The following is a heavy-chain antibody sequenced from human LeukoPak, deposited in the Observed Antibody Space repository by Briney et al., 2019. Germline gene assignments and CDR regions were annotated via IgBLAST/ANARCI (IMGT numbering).Heavy chain of an antibody. J-gene: IGHJ5*02. CDR1: GYTFTGYY. V-gene: IGHV1-8*03. CDR3: ARGRSTSDWFDP. Sequence: ASVKVSCKASGYTFTGYYMHWVRQATGQGLEWMGWMNPNSGNTGYAQKFQGRVTITRNTSISTAYMELSSLRSEDTAVYYCARGRSTSDWFDPWGQGTLVTVSS. D-gene: IGHD2-2*01. CDR2: MNPNSGNT.